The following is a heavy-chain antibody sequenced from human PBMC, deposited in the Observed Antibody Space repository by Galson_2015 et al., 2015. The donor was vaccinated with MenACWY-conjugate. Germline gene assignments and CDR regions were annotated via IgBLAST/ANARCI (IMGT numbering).Heavy chain of an antibody. CDR3: ATTTMVGNFDY. D-gene: IGHD3-10*01. CDR1: GYSFSDYW. J-gene: IGHJ4*02. V-gene: IGHV5-51*03. CDR2: IYPADSDT. Sequence: QSGAEVKKPGDSLKISCKASGYSFSDYWIGWVRQMPGEGLEWMGIIYPADSDTRYSPSFQGQVTISADKSIRAAYLQWSSLKASDTAMYFRATTTMVGNFDYWGQGTLVTVSS.